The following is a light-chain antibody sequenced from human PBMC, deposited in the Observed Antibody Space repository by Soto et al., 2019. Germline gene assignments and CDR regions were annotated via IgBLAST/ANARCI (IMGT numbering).Light chain of an antibody. CDR3: QTWGTGIVV. J-gene: IGLJ2*01. Sequence: QSVLTQSPSASASLGASVKLTCTLSSGHSNYAIAWHQQQPEKGPRYLMKLNSDGSHSKGDGIPDRFSGSSSGAERSLTISSLQSEDEADYYCQTWGTGIVVFGGGTKVTVL. CDR2: LNSDGSH. CDR1: SGHSNYA. V-gene: IGLV4-69*01.